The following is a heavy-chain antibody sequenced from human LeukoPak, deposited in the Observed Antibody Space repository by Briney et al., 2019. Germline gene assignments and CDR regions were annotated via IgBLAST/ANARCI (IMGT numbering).Heavy chain of an antibody. CDR1: GFTFSNYA. CDR3: ASKRGYSYALGD. V-gene: IGHV3-64*01. D-gene: IGHD5-18*01. CDR2: ISSNGGST. J-gene: IGHJ4*02. Sequence: PGGSLRLSCAASGFTFSNYAMHWVRQAPGKGLGYVSAISSNGGSTYYANSVTGRFTISRDNSKKTLYLQMGSLRAEDMAVYYCASKRGYSYALGDWGQGTLVTVSS.